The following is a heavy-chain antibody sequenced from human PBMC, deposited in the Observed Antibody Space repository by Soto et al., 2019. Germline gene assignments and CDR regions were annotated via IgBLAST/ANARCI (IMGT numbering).Heavy chain of an antibody. CDR1: GGSISSNY. CDR3: ARSYPNTIFGVVPSRGWPV. D-gene: IGHD3-3*01. J-gene: IGHJ6*02. Sequence: SETLSLTCIVSGGSISSNYWSWIRQPPGKGLEWIGYIYYTGSTNFNPSLKNRVIISVDTSKNQFSLKLSSVTAADTAVYYCARSYPNTIFGVVPSRGWPVWGQGTTVTVS. CDR2: IYYTGST. V-gene: IGHV4-59*01.